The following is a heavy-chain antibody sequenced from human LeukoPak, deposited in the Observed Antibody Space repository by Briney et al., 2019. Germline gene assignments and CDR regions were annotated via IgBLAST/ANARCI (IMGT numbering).Heavy chain of an antibody. CDR3: ARDVVAAAGTWDY. D-gene: IGHD6-13*01. J-gene: IGHJ4*02. Sequence: SETLSLTCTVSGGSIGSGSYYWSWIRQPAGKGLEWIGRIYTSGSTNYNPSLKSRVTMSVDTSKNQFSLKLSSATAADTAVYYCARDVVAAAGTWDYWGQGTLVTVSS. CDR1: GGSIGSGSYY. CDR2: IYTSGST. V-gene: IGHV4-61*02.